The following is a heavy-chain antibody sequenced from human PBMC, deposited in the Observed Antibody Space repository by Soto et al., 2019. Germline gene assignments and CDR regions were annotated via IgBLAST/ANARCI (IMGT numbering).Heavy chain of an antibody. CDR3: TLTEYPDLGLFDM. CDR2: IRGKAYRGTT. J-gene: IGHJ3*02. V-gene: IGHV3-49*03. CDR1: GITFGDYA. D-gene: IGHD3-16*01. Sequence: GGSLRLSCVASGITFGDYAVSWFRQAPGKGLEWIGFIRGKAYRGTTEYAASMKDRFIISRDDSESIAYLQMNSLTTEDTAVYYCTLTEYPDLGLFDMWGRGTMVTVSS.